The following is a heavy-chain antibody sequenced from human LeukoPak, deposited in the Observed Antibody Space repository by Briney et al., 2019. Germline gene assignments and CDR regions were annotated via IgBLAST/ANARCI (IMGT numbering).Heavy chain of an antibody. J-gene: IGHJ1*01. V-gene: IGHV1-2*02. D-gene: IGHD3-3*01. CDR2: INPNSGGT. Sequence: ASVKVSCKASGYTFTGYYMHWVRQAPGQGLEWMGWINPNSGGTNYAQKFQGRVTMTRDTSISTAYMELSRLRSDDTAVYYCARDYRDGNYDFWSGYYYLGFSGAEYFQHWGQGTLVTVSS. CDR1: GYTFTGYY. CDR3: ARDYRDGNYDFWSGYYYLGFSGAEYFQH.